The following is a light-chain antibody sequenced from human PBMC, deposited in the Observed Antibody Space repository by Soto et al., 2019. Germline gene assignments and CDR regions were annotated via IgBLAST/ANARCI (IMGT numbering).Light chain of an antibody. V-gene: IGLV2-8*01. Sequence: QSALTQPPSASGSPGQSVTISCTGTSSDVGGYDYVSWYQQHPDKAPKLMIYEVNKRPSGVPDRFSGSKSGNTASLTVSGLQAEDDADYYCSSYGGSNNVFGTGTKLTVL. CDR1: SSDVGGYDY. CDR3: SSYGGSNNV. CDR2: EVN. J-gene: IGLJ1*01.